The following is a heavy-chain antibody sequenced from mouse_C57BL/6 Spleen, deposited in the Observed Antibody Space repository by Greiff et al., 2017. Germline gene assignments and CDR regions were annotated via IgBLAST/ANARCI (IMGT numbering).Heavy chain of an antibody. J-gene: IGHJ2*01. CDR1: GYTFTSYW. D-gene: IGHD2-5*01. Sequence: QVQLQQPGAELVKPGASVKLSCKASGYTFTSYWMQWVKQRPGQGLEWIGEIDPSDSYTNYNQKFKGKATLTVDTSSRTAYMQLSSLTSEDSAVYYCARWVYSSYGFDYWGQGTTLTVSS. CDR2: IDPSDSYT. CDR3: ARWVYSSYGFDY. V-gene: IGHV1-50*01.